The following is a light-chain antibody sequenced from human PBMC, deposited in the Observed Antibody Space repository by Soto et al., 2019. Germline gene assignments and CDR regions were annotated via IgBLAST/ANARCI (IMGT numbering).Light chain of an antibody. J-gene: IGLJ1*01. CDR2: DVN. CDR3: CSYAGSYSYA. V-gene: IGLV2-11*01. Sequence: QSALTQPRSVSGSPGQSVTISCTGTSSDVGGFNSVSWYQQHPGKAPKLMIYDVNKRPSGVPDRFSGSKSGSTASLTISGRQAEDEADYYCCSYAGSYSYACANGTKVNVL. CDR1: SSDVGGFNS.